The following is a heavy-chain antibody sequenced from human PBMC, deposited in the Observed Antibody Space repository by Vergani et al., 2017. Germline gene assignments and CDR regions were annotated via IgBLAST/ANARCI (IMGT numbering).Heavy chain of an antibody. V-gene: IGHV3-30*07. CDR3: AKDPRYRPTTNYYYMDV. CDR1: GFTFSSYA. Sequence: QVQLVESGGGVVQPGRSLRLSCAASGFTFSSYAMHWVRQAPGKGLEWVAVISYDGSNKYYADSVKGRFTISRDNSKNTLYLQMNSLRAEDTAMYYCAKDPRYRPTTNYYYMDVWGKGTTVTVSS. CDR2: ISYDGSNK. J-gene: IGHJ6*03. D-gene: IGHD1-26*01.